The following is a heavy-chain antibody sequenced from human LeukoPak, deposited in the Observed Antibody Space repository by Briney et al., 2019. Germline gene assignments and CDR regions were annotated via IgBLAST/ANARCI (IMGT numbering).Heavy chain of an antibody. Sequence: GGSLRLSCAGSGFTFDDYAMHWARQVPGKGPEWVSGISWNSGTIEYADSVKGRFTISRDNGKNSLRTEDTALYYCAKDRDPDGLGSYFVPDYWGQGTLVTVSS. J-gene: IGHJ4*02. CDR3: AKDRDPDGLGSYFVPDY. CDR1: GFTFDDYA. D-gene: IGHD3-10*01. V-gene: IGHV3-9*01. CDR2: ISWNSGTI.